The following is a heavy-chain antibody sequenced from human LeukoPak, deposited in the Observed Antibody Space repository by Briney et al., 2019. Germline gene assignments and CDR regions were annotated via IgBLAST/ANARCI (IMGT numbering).Heavy chain of an antibody. D-gene: IGHD5-18*01. CDR2: IYYSGST. Sequence: SETLSLTCTVSGGSISSGGYYWSWIRQHPGKGLEWIGYIYYSGSTYYNPSLKSRVTISVDTSKNQFSLKLSSVTAADTAVYYCARPLRGYSYALPRGGMDVWGQGTTVTVSS. CDR1: GGSISSGGYY. V-gene: IGHV4-31*03. CDR3: ARPLRGYSYALPRGGMDV. J-gene: IGHJ6*02.